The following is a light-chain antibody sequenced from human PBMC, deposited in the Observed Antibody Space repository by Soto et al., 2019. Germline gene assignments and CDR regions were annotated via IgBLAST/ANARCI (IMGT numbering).Light chain of an antibody. J-gene: IGLJ1*01. V-gene: IGLV1-40*01. Sequence: QSVLTQPPSVSGAPGQRVTISCTGSSSNIGAGYDVHWYQQLPGTAPKLLIYGNSNRPSGVPDRFSGSKSGTSASLAITGLQAEDEADYYSLSYDSSLSGYVFGTGTKLTVL. CDR2: GNS. CDR1: SSNIGAGYD. CDR3: LSYDSSLSGYV.